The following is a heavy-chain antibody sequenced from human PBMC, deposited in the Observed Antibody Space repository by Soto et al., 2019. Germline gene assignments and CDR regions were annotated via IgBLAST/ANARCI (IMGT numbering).Heavy chain of an antibody. CDR3: ARERTFGDNKHNYMDV. V-gene: IGHV3-33*01. Sequence: QVQLVESGGGVVQPGRSLRLSCAASEFTFSRHGMHWVRQAPGKGLQWGGVIWSDGSNEVYADSVKGRFTITRDNSKNILYLQMNSLRAEDTAVYYCARERTFGDNKHNYMDVWGTGITVTVSS. CDR1: EFTFSRHG. CDR2: IWSDGSNE. J-gene: IGHJ6*03. D-gene: IGHD3-10*01.